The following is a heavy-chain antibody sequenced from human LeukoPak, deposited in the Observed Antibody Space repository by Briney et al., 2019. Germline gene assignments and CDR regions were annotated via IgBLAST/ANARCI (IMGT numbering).Heavy chain of an antibody. CDR1: GFTFRSYD. Sequence: GGSLRLSCAASGFTFRSYDMHWVRQATGKGLVWVSGIGTAGEIYYPGSVKGRFTISRENAKNSLYLQMNSLRAGDTAVYYCARAAYSSTWYSRYFDLWGRGTLVTVSS. V-gene: IGHV3-13*01. D-gene: IGHD6-13*01. CDR2: IGTAGEI. J-gene: IGHJ2*01. CDR3: ARAAYSSTWYSRYFDL.